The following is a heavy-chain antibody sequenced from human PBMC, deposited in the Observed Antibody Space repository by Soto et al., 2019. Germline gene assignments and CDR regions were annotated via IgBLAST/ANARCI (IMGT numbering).Heavy chain of an antibody. CDR3: AKNETTRPWFAP. D-gene: IGHD1-1*01. CDR2: INPNSGGT. V-gene: IGHV1-2*02. Sequence: ASVKVSCKASGYTFTGYYMHWVRQAPGQGLEWMGWINPNSGGTNYAQKFQGRVTMTRDTSISTAYMELSRLRSDDTAAYYCAKNETTRPWFAPWGQGTLVTVSS. J-gene: IGHJ5*02. CDR1: GYTFTGYY.